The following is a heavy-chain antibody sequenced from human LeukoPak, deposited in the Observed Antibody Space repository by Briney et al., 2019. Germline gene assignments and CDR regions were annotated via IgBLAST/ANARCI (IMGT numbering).Heavy chain of an antibody. CDR3: ARGSLEYSSSSPGAFDI. D-gene: IGHD6-13*01. V-gene: IGHV3-74*01. CDR1: GFAFSRYS. Sequence: PGGSLRLSCAASGFAFSRYSMNWVRQAPGKGLVWVSRINSDGSSTSYADSVKGRFTISRDNAKNTLYLQMNSLRAEDTAVYYCARGSLEYSSSSPGAFDIWGQGTMVTVSS. CDR2: INSDGSST. J-gene: IGHJ3*02.